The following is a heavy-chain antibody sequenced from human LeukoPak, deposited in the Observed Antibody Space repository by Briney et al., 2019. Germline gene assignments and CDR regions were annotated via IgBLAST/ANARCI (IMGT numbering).Heavy chain of an antibody. CDR1: GFTFSSYW. CDR2: INSDGSTT. J-gene: IGHJ4*02. D-gene: IGHD2-15*01. Sequence: GGSLRRSCATSGFTFSSYWMHWVRQAPGKGLVWVSCINSDGSTTNYADSVKGRFTISRDNAKNTLYLQMDSLRAEDTAVYYCARGRYCSGGSCYVYWGQGTLVTVSS. V-gene: IGHV3-74*01. CDR3: ARGRYCSGGSCYVY.